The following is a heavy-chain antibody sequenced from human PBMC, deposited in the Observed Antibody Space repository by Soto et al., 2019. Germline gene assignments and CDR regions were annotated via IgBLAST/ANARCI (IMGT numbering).Heavy chain of an antibody. V-gene: IGHV3-53*01. CDR2: IYSGGST. J-gene: IGHJ6*02. Sequence: SLRLSCAASGFPVSSNYMSWVRQAPGKGLEWVSVIYSGGSTYYADSVKGRFTISRDNSKNTLYLQMNSLRAEDTAVYYCARALPPAGYCSSTSCPRQNYYGMDVWGQGTTVTVSS. CDR3: ARALPPAGYCSSTSCPRQNYYGMDV. CDR1: GFPVSSNY. D-gene: IGHD2-2*03.